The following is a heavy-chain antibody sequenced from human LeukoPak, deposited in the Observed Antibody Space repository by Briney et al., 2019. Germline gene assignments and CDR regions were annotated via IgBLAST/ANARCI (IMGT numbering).Heavy chain of an antibody. CDR2: IYTSGST. CDR1: GGSISSGSYY. Sequence: SQTLSLTCTVSGGSISSGSYYWSWIRQPAGKGLEWIGRIYTSGSTNYNPSLKSRVTISVDTSKNQFSLKLSSVTAADTAVYYCADTSDAFDIWGQGTMVTVSS. CDR3: ADTSDAFDI. V-gene: IGHV4-61*02. J-gene: IGHJ3*02. D-gene: IGHD3-22*01.